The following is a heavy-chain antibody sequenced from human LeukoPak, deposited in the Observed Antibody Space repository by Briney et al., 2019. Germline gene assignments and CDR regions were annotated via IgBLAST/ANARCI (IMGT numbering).Heavy chain of an antibody. J-gene: IGHJ5*02. CDR3: ARDLGDIVVVPAAISLP. CDR2: ISAYNGNT. Sequence: ASVKVSXKASGYTFTSYGISWVRQAPGQGLEWMGWISAYNGNTNYAQKFQGRATMTTDTSTSTAYMELRSLRSDDAAVYYCARDLGDIVVVPAAISLPWGQGTLVTVSS. D-gene: IGHD2-2*01. V-gene: IGHV1-18*01. CDR1: GYTFTSYG.